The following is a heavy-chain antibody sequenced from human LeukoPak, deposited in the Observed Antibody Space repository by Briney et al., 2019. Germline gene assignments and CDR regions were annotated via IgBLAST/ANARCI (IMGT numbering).Heavy chain of an antibody. V-gene: IGHV3-23*01. J-gene: IGHJ4*02. CDR2: ISGSGDRT. D-gene: IGHD2-15*01. CDR1: GFTFNSYA. CDR3: AKCLTGGSCYAAFDF. Sequence: SGGSLRLSCAASGFTFNSYAMTWVRQSPGKGLEWVSTISGSGDRTYYADSVKGRFTISRDNSKNTLYLQMNSLRAEDTAVYYCAKCLTGGSCYAAFDFWGQGTLVTVSS.